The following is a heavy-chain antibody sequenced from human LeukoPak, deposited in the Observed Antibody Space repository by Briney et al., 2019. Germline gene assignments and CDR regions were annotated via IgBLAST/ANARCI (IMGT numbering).Heavy chain of an antibody. Sequence: AGSLRLSCEASGFTFSDYGMHWVRQAPGKGLECVAIISDDGSNRFYADSVKGQFTISRDISKNTLYLQIKSLRVEDTAVYYCGKVSGSNVGPLDYWGQGTLVTVSS. J-gene: IGHJ4*02. CDR1: GFTFSDYG. V-gene: IGHV3-30*18. D-gene: IGHD1-26*01. CDR3: GKVSGSNVGPLDY. CDR2: ISDDGSNR.